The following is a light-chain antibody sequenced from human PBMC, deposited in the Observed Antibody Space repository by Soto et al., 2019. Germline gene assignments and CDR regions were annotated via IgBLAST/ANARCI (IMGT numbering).Light chain of an antibody. Sequence: QSVLTQPPSASGTPGQRDTISCSGSSSNIGSNYVYWYQQLPGTAPKLLIYRNNQRPSGVPDRFSGSKSGTSASLAISGLRSEDEADYYCAAWDDSLSGPGVFGGGTKVTVL. V-gene: IGLV1-47*01. CDR3: AAWDDSLSGPGV. CDR1: SSNIGSNY. J-gene: IGLJ3*02. CDR2: RNN.